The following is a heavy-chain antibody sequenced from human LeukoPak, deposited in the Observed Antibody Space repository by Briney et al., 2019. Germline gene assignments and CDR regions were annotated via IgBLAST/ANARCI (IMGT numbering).Heavy chain of an antibody. CDR2: IYYSGST. CDR3: ARVDAVAVARIDY. Sequence: PSETLSLTCTVSGGSISSGGYYWSWIRQHPGKGLEWIGYIYYSGSTYYNPSLKSRVTISVDTSKNQFSLKLSSVTAADAAVYYCARVDAVAVARIDYWGQGTLVTVSS. D-gene: IGHD6-19*01. V-gene: IGHV4-31*03. J-gene: IGHJ4*02. CDR1: GGSISSGGYY.